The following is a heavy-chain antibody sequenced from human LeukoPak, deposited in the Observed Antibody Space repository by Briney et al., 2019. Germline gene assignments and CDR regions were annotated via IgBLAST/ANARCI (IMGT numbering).Heavy chain of an antibody. CDR2: ISSSSSYI. D-gene: IGHD6-19*01. CDR3: AREAGSRAVAGSDY. Sequence: PGGSLRLSCAASGFTFSSYSMNWVRQAPGKGLEWVSSISSSSSYIYYADSVKGRFTISRDNAKNSLYLQMNSLRAEDTAVYYCAREAGSRAVAGSDYWGQGTLVTVPS. J-gene: IGHJ4*02. CDR1: GFTFSSYS. V-gene: IGHV3-21*01.